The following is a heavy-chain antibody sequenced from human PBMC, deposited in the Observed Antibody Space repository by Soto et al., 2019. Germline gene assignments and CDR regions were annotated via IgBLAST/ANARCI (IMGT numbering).Heavy chain of an antibody. CDR1: GGTFSSYA. V-gene: IGHV1-69*13. CDR3: ARGSSSWRYFDY. J-gene: IGHJ4*02. Sequence: ASVKVSCKASGGTFSSYAISWVRQAPGQGLEWMGGIIPIFGTANYAQKFQGRVTITADESTSTAYMELSSLRSEDTAVYYCARGSSSWRYFDYWGQGTLVTVSS. D-gene: IGHD6-13*01. CDR2: IIPIFGTA.